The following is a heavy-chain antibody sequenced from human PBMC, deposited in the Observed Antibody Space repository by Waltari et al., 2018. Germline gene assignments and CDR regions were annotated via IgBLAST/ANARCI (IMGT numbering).Heavy chain of an antibody. CDR3: AMPYYDFWSGLDY. CDR2: IYHSGST. CDR1: GSSISRGYY. D-gene: IGHD3-3*01. V-gene: IGHV4-38-2*01. J-gene: IGHJ4*02. Sequence: QVQLQESGPGLVKPSETLSLTCAVAGSSISRGYYWGWIRQPPGKGLAWIGSIYHSGSTYYNPSLKSRVTISVDTSKNQFSLKLSSVTAADTAVYYCAMPYYDFWSGLDYWGQGTLVTVSS.